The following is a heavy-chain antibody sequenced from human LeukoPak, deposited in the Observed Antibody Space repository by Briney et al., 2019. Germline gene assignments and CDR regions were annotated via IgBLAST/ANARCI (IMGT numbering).Heavy chain of an antibody. J-gene: IGHJ4*02. Sequence: GGSQRLSCGASGFSFTTYWMGWVRQAPGKGLEWVANIKQDGTEKYYVDSVKGRFTISRDNAKNSLYLQMNSLRVEDTAVYYCAKLAKYFYGSETYYFFEHWGQGTPVTASS. V-gene: IGHV3-7*01. CDR2: IKQDGTEK. CDR1: GFSFTTYW. D-gene: IGHD3-10*01. CDR3: AKLAKYFYGSETYYFFEH.